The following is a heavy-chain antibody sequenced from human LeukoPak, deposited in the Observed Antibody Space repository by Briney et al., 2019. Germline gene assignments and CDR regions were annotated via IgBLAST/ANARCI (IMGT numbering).Heavy chain of an antibody. D-gene: IGHD1-26*01. CDR2: ISYDGSNK. J-gene: IGHJ6*02. CDR3: ASRETLDV. Sequence: GGSLRLSCAASGFTFSSYGMHWVRQAPGKGLEWVAVISYDGSNKYYADSVKGRFTISRDNSKNTLYLQMNGLRAEDTAVYNCASRETLDVWGQGTTVTVSS. CDR1: GFTFSSYG. V-gene: IGHV3-30*03.